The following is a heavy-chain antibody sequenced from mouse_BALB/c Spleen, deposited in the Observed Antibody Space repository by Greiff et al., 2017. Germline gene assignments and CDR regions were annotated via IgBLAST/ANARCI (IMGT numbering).Heavy chain of an antibody. D-gene: IGHD2-4*01. CDR3: ARLDYDEEVFDY. CDR1: GFTFSSYT. CDR2: ISNGGGST. J-gene: IGHJ2*01. V-gene: IGHV5-12-2*01. Sequence: EVHLVESGGGLVQPGGSLKLSCAASGFTFSSYTMSWVRQTPEKRLEWVAYISNGGGSTYYPDTVKGRFTISRDNATNTLYLQMSSLKSEDTAMYYCARLDYDEEVFDYWGQGTTLTVSS.